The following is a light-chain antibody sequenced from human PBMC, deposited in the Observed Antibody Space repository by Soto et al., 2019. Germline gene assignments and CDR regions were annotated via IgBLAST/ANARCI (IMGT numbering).Light chain of an antibody. CDR2: EVT. J-gene: IGLJ1*01. CDR1: ASDIGRYNY. V-gene: IGLV2-8*01. Sequence: QSALTLPPSAAGSPGESVTISCIGTASDIGRYNYVSWYQHHPGKAPKLIIYEVTKRPSGVPDRFYGSKSGNTASLTVSGLQADDEADYYCNSYVGSNNYVFGTGTKVTVL. CDR3: NSYVGSNNYV.